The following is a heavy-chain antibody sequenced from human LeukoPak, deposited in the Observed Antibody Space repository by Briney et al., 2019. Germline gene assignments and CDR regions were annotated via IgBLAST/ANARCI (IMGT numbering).Heavy chain of an antibody. CDR2: ITGSGGNT. CDR1: GFIFSSYS. V-gene: IGHV3-23*01. Sequence: GGSLRLSCAASGFIFSSYSMSWVRQAPGKGLEWVSVITGSGGNTYYADSVKGRFTISKDNSKNTVYLQMSSLRVDDTAVFYCARERGRGRDSPWFDYWGQGTLVTVSS. J-gene: IGHJ4*02. CDR3: ARERGRGRDSPWFDY. D-gene: IGHD1-26*01.